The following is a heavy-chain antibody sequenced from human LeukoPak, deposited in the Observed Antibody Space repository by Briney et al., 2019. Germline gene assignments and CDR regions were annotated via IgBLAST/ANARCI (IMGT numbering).Heavy chain of an antibody. CDR3: ARLGLGAAAGTRRPLPPDDY. V-gene: IGHV4-31*03. CDR2: IYYSGST. Sequence: SQTLSLTCTVSGGSISSGGYYWSWIRQHPGKGLEWIGYIYYSGSTYYNPSLKRRVTISVDTSKNQFSLKLSSVTAADTAVYYCARLGLGAAAGTRRPLPPDDYWGQGTLVTVSS. CDR1: GGSISSGGYY. D-gene: IGHD6-13*01. J-gene: IGHJ4*02.